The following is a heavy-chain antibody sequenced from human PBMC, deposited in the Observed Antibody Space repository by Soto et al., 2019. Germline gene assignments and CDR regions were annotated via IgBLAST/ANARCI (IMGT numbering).Heavy chain of an antibody. Sequence: GGSLRLSCAASGFTFSNYWMTWVRQAPGKGPEWVANIKEDGSEKHYVDSVKGRFTISRDNAKNSLYLQMNSLRVEDTAVYFCSRDVVVGAKALNYWGQGALVTVSS. V-gene: IGHV3-7*01. CDR1: GFTFSNYW. D-gene: IGHD2-15*01. J-gene: IGHJ4*02. CDR3: SRDVVVGAKALNY. CDR2: IKEDGSEK.